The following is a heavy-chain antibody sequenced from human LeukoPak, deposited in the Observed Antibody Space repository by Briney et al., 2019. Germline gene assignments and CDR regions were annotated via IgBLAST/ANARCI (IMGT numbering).Heavy chain of an antibody. J-gene: IGHJ4*02. CDR2: IRYDGSNK. CDR3: ARDLRGDYDFWSGRFPID. Sequence: GGFLRLSCAASGFTFSTYGMHWVRQAPGKGLDWVAFIRYDGSNKYYADSVKGRFTISRDNSKNTVYLQMNSLRAEDTAVYYCARDLRGDYDFWSGRFPIDWGRGTLVTVPS. V-gene: IGHV3-30*02. CDR1: GFTFSTYG. D-gene: IGHD3-3*01.